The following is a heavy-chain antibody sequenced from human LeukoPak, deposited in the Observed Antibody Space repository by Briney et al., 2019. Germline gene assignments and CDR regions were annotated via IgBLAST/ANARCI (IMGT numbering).Heavy chain of an antibody. CDR2: ISSSGSTI. D-gene: IGHD1-7*01. CDR1: GFTFSDYY. CDR3: ARRGITGTTFNWFDP. Sequence: SLRHSRAASGFTFSDYYMSWIRQARGKGLAGVSYISSSGSTIYYADSVKGRFTISRENAKNSLYLQMNSLRAEDTAVYYCARRGITGTTFNWFDPWGQGTLVTVSS. J-gene: IGHJ5*02. V-gene: IGHV3-11*04.